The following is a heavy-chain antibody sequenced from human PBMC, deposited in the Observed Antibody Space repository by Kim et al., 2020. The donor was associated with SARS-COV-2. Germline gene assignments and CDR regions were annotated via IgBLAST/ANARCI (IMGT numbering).Heavy chain of an antibody. D-gene: IGHD6-13*01. V-gene: IGHV3-23*01. CDR2: T. CDR3: ANRDIRWYFNY. J-gene: IGHJ4*02. Sequence: TWYADSGRGRFTIFRDTSRGTVSMQLASLRAEDTAIYFCANRDIRWYFNYWGQGTLVTVSS.